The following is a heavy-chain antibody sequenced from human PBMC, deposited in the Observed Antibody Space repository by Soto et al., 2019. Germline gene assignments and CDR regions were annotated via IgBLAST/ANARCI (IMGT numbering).Heavy chain of an antibody. J-gene: IGHJ4*02. CDR3: ARTLRGRGVKYFDD. V-gene: IGHV6-1*01. CDR1: GDSVSNNSVA. D-gene: IGHD3-10*01. Sequence: QAQLQQSGPGLVKPSQTLSLSCAISGDSVSNNSVAWNWVRQSPSRGLEWLGRTYYRSKWHYDYAPSVRSRITINPDTSKNHFSLQLNSVCPEDAAVYYCARTLRGRGVKYFDDWGQGTLVTVSS. CDR2: TYYRSKWHY.